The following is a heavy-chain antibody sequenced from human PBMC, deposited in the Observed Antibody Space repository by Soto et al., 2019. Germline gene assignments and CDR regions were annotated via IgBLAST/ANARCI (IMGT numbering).Heavy chain of an antibody. V-gene: IGHV4-30-2*01. CDR3: ARTTVTTASMSGAFDI. CDR1: GGSISSGGYS. D-gene: IGHD4-17*01. Sequence: QLQLQESGSGLVKPSQTLSLTCAVSGGSISSGGYSWSWIRQPPGKGLEWIGYIYHSGSTYYNPSLKSRVTISVDRSKNQFSLKLSSVTAADTAVYYCARTTVTTASMSGAFDIWGQGTMVTVSS. J-gene: IGHJ3*02. CDR2: IYHSGST.